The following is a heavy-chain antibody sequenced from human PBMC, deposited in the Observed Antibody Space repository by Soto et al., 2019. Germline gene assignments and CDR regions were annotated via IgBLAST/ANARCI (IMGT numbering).Heavy chain of an antibody. V-gene: IGHV3-53*01. CDR3: VRDSETSSSWSLDY. Sequence: EVQLVESGGGLIQPGGSLRLSCTASGFNVNSDYMNWVRQAPGKGLEWVSALSASGIPLYADSVKGRFTISRDNSKNALYLQMDSLRVEDTAVYYCVRDSETSSSWSLDYWGQGTLVTVSS. CDR1: GFNVNSDY. J-gene: IGHJ4*02. CDR2: LSASGIP. D-gene: IGHD6-13*01.